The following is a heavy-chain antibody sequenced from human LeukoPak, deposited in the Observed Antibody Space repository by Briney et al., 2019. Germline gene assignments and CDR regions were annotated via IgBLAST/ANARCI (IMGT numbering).Heavy chain of an antibody. J-gene: IGHJ4*02. CDR3: ARSPAGYSNYYFDY. CDR2: IWYDGSNK. Sequence: PGGSLRLSCAASGFTFSSYGMHGVRQAPGKGLEGVAVIWYDGSNKYYADSVKGRFTISRDNSKNTLYLQMNSLRAEDTAVYYCARSPAGYSNYYFDYWGQGTLVTVSS. V-gene: IGHV3-33*01. CDR1: GFTFSSYG. D-gene: IGHD4-11*01.